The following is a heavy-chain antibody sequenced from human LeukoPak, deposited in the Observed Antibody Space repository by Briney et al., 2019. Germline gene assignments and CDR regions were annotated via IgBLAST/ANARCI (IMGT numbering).Heavy chain of an antibody. D-gene: IGHD3-22*01. V-gene: IGHV4-30-2*01. CDR3: ARAKGVVMTAFDI. CDR1: GGSISSGGYS. J-gene: IGHJ3*02. Sequence: RPSQTLSLTCAVSGGSISSGGYSWSWIRQPPGKGLEWIGYIHHSGSTYYNPSLKSRVTISVDRSKNQFSLKLSSVTAADTAVYYCARAKGVVMTAFDIWGQGTMVTVSS. CDR2: IHHSGST.